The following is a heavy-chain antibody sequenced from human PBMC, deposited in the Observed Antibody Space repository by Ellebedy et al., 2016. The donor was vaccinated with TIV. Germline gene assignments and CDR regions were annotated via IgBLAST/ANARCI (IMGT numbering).Heavy chain of an antibody. Sequence: SETLSLTCTVSGGSISSYYWSWIRQPPGKGLEWIGYIYYSGSTYYNPSLKSRVTISVDTSKNQFSLKLSSVTAADTAVYYCARHPYDILTGYYDYWGQGTLVTVSS. V-gene: IGHV4-59*08. J-gene: IGHJ4*02. CDR2: IYYSGST. CDR3: ARHPYDILTGYYDY. D-gene: IGHD3-9*01. CDR1: GGSISSYY.